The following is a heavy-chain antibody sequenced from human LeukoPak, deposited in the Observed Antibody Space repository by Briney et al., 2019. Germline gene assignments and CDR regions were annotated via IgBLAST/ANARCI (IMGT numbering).Heavy chain of an antibody. CDR1: GYSFTSYW. V-gene: IGHV5-51*01. CDR3: ARPAWKGSNYYYGMDV. D-gene: IGHD1-1*01. CDR2: IYPGDSDT. Sequence: GESLKISCKGSGYSFTSYWIGWVRQMPGKGLEWMGIIYPGDSDTRYSPSFQGQVTISADKSISTAYLQWSSLKASDTAMYYCARPAWKGSNYYYGMDVWGQGTTVTVSS. J-gene: IGHJ6*02.